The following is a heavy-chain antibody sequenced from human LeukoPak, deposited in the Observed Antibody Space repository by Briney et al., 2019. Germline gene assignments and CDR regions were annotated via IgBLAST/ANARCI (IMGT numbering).Heavy chain of an antibody. CDR3: ATNGDYGSYYYYGMDV. Sequence: SETLSLTCAVYGGSFSGYYWSWIRQPPGKGLEWIGEINHSGSTNYNPSLKSRVTISVDTSKNQFSLKLSSVTAADTAVYYCATNGDYGSYYYYGMDVWGQGTTVTVSS. CDR2: INHSGST. CDR1: GGSFSGYY. D-gene: IGHD4-17*01. J-gene: IGHJ6*02. V-gene: IGHV4-34*01.